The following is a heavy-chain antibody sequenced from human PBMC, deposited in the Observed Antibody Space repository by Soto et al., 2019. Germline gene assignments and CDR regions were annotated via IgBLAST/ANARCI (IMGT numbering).Heavy chain of an antibody. V-gene: IGHV3-21*01. CDR2: ISSGGSGSYV. CDR3: ARPNFGDYFFDC. J-gene: IGHJ4*02. D-gene: IGHD4-17*01. CDR1: GFTFSTYS. Sequence: GESLKISCATSGFTFSTYSMNWVRQAPGKGLEWVSSISSGGSGSYVNYADSVKGRYTNSRDNAKSSLYLEMNSLRAEDRAGYYCARPNFGDYFFDCWGPGTLVTVSS.